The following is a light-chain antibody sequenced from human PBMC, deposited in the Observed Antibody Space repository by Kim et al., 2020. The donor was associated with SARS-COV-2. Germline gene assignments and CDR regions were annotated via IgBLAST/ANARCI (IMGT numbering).Light chain of an antibody. CDR3: AAWDDSLKGSV. Sequence: ELTQPPSASGTPGQRVTISCSGSISNIGSNVVNWYQQLPGTAPKLLMYSNDYRPSGVPDRFSGSKSGTSASLAISGLQSEDEADYYCAAWDDSLKGSVFGGGTQLTFL. CDR1: ISNIGSNV. CDR2: SND. V-gene: IGLV1-44*01. J-gene: IGLJ3*02.